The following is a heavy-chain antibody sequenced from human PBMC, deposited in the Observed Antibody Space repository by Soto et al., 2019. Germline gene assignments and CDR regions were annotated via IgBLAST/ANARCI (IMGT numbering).Heavy chain of an antibody. CDR3: AKDLNPHYCSSTSCFRGCDP. D-gene: IGHD2-2*01. Sequence: QVPLVESGRGVVQPGRSLRLSCAASGFTFSSYGMHWVRQAPGKGLERVAVIKYDGSNKYYADSVKGRFTISRDNSKNTRYLKMNSMRAEDTAVYYCAKDLNPHYCSSTSCFRGCDPLGQGTVVTVSS. CDR2: IKYDGSNK. J-gene: IGHJ5*02. V-gene: IGHV3-30*18. CDR1: GFTFSSYG.